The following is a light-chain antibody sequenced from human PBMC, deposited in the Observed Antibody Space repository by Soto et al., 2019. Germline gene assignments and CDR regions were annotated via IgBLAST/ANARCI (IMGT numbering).Light chain of an antibody. V-gene: IGKV3-20*01. CDR2: GAS. CDR1: QSVSSGY. Sequence: EIGLTQSPGTLSLSPGERATLSCRASQSVSSGYLAWYQQKPGQSPRLLIYGASSRATGIPDRFSGSGSGTAFTLTISRLEPEDFAVYYCQQYGSSPWTFGQGTKVDIK. CDR3: QQYGSSPWT. J-gene: IGKJ1*01.